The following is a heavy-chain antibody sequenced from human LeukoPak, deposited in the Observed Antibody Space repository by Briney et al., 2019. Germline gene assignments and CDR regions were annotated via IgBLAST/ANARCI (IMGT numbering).Heavy chain of an antibody. Sequence: SETLSLTCTVSGGSISSSTYYWGWIRQPPGKGLEWIGSIYYSGTTYYNPSLKSRVTISVDTSKNQFSLKLSSVAAADTAVYFCARDRDGYNIVYFDYWGQGTLVTVSS. D-gene: IGHD5-24*01. CDR3: ARDRDGYNIVYFDY. CDR1: GGSISSSTYY. J-gene: IGHJ4*02. V-gene: IGHV4-39*02. CDR2: IYYSGTT.